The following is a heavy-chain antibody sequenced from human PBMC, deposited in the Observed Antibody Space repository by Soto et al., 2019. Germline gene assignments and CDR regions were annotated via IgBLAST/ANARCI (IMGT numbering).Heavy chain of an antibody. J-gene: IGHJ6*02. V-gene: IGHV3-23*01. Sequence: EVQLSESGGGLVQPGGSLRLSCAASGFTFSSYAMSWVRQAPGKGLEWVSAISGSGGSTYYADSVKGRFTISRDNSKNTLYLQMNSLRAEDTAVYYCAKDQGHSSSWSRDYYYYYGMDVWGQGTTVTVSS. CDR3: AKDQGHSSSWSRDYYYYYGMDV. CDR2: ISGSGGST. CDR1: GFTFSSYA. D-gene: IGHD6-13*01.